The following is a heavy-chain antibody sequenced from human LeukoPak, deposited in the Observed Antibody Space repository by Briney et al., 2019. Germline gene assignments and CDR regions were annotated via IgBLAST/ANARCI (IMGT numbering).Heavy chain of an antibody. D-gene: IGHD2-15*01. V-gene: IGHV3-30*03. Sequence: GGSLRLSCAASGFTFSSYAMSWVRQAPGKGLEWVAVISYDGSKTYEADSVKGRFTISRDNSKNTLYLQMNSLRAEDTAVYYCAREYCSGGTCYGAFDLWGQGTMVTVSS. CDR3: AREYCSGGTCYGAFDL. J-gene: IGHJ3*01. CDR2: ISYDGSKT. CDR1: GFTFSSYA.